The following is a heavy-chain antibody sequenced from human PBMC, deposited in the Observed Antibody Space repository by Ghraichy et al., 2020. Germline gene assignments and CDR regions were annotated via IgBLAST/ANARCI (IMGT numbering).Heavy chain of an antibody. CDR1: GFSFSSYS. J-gene: IGHJ4*02. CDR3: VREYFVNCGHRLDY. V-gene: IGHV3-21*06. CDR2: ISSNSIYK. D-gene: IGHD3-9*01. Sequence: GGSLRLSCAASGFSFSSYSMNWVRQAPGKGLEWVSYISSNSIYKEYAESVKGRFSIFRDNAKNSLYLQMNSLRAEDTAIYYCVREYFVNCGHRLDYWGQGNMGSLSS.